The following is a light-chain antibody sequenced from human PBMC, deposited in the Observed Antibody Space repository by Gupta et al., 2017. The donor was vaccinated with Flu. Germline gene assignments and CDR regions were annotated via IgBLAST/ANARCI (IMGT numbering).Light chain of an antibody. Sequence: DIQMTQSPSSLSASVGDRVTITCRASQSISSYLNWYQQKPGKAPKLLIYAASILQSGLPSRISGRASATDISLIISMLHPEDFTTYYCQRCYTTPFIFGPGTKVEIK. CDR2: AAS. CDR1: QSISSY. CDR3: QRCYTTPFI. V-gene: IGKV1-39*01. J-gene: IGKJ3*01.